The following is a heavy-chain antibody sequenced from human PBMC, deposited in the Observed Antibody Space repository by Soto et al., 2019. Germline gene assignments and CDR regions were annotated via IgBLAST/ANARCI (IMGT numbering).Heavy chain of an antibody. Sequence: GGSLRLSCAASGFKFRNYAIHWVRQAPGKGLEWLAVIWFDGSKKYYADSVKGRFTISRDNSKNTVYLDMNSLTADDSGVFYCARAHTMMILDRFDPWGHGTLVTVSS. D-gene: IGHD3-22*01. CDR1: GFKFRNYA. J-gene: IGHJ5*02. V-gene: IGHV3-33*01. CDR2: IWFDGSKK. CDR3: ARAHTMMILDRFDP.